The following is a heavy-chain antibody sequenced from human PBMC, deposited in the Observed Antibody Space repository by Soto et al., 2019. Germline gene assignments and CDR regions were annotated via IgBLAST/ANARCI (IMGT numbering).Heavy chain of an antibody. J-gene: IGHJ6*02. Sequence: PSETLSLTCTVSGGSISSGDYYWSWIRQPPGKGLEWIGYIYYSGSTYYNPSLKSRVTISVDTSRNQFSMTLNSVTAADTAVYYCARNGYTYGMDVWGQGATVTVSS. CDR1: GGSISSGDYY. V-gene: IGHV4-30-4*01. CDR2: IYYSGST. CDR3: ARNGYTYGMDV. D-gene: IGHD5-18*01.